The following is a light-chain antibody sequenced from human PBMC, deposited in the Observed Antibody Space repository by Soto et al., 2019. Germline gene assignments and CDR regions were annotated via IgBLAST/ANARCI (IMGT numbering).Light chain of an antibody. Sequence: QSALTQPPSVSGSPGQSVTISCTGTSSDVGSYNRVSWYQQPPGTAPKLMIYEVSKPPSGLPDRSYGSKSGTTASLTISGLQAEDEADYYGSSYTISSTLVFGGGTKLTVL. CDR2: EVS. J-gene: IGLJ2*01. CDR3: SSYTISSTLV. CDR1: SSDVGSYNR. V-gene: IGLV2-18*02.